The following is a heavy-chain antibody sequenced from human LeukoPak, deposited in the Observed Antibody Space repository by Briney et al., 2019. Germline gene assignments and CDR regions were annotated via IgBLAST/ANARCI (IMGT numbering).Heavy chain of an antibody. CDR1: GFTFSSYD. CDR2: IGTAGDT. D-gene: IGHD1-1*01. Sequence: PGGSLRLSCAASGFTFSSYDMHWVRQATGKGLEWVSAIGTAGDTYYPGSVKGRFTISRENAKNSLYLQMNSLRAGDTAVYYCARGQLEGWFDPWGQGTLVTVSS. V-gene: IGHV3-13*01. CDR3: ARGQLEGWFDP. J-gene: IGHJ5*02.